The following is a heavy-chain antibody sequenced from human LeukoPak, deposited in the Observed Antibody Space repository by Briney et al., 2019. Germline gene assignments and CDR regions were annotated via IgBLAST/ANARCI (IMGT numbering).Heavy chain of an antibody. CDR2: IYPGDSDT. D-gene: IGHD5-24*01. J-gene: IGHJ4*02. Sequence: GESLKISCQSSGYRFTSHWIVWVRQMPGKGLEWMGIIYPGDSDTRYSPSFQGQVTISADKSISTAYLQWSSLKASDTAMYYCARGRHGCTDLDYWGQGTLVTVSS. V-gene: IGHV5-51*01. CDR1: GYRFTSHW. CDR3: ARGRHGCTDLDY.